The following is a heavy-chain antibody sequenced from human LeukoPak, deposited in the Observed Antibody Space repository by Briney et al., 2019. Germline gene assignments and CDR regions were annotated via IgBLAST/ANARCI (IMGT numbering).Heavy chain of an antibody. CDR3: ASLRPSIPQMKYDSSGREGYFDY. J-gene: IGHJ4*02. D-gene: IGHD3-22*01. CDR1: GDTFSSYA. CDR2: IIPIFGTA. V-gene: IGHV1-69*05. Sequence: LMVSSKASGDTFSSYAISWSRQAPEQGLEWMGGIIPIFGTANYAQKFQGRVTITTDESTSTAYMELSSLRSEDTAVYYCASLRPSIPQMKYDSSGREGYFDYWGQGTLVTVSS.